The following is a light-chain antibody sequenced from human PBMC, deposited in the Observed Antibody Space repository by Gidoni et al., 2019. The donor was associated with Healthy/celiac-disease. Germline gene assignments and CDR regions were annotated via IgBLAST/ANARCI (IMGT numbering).Light chain of an antibody. CDR3: QQSYSTPRYT. CDR2: AAS. CDR1: QSISSS. V-gene: IGKV1-39*01. Sequence: IPMTQSPYSLSASVGDRVTITCRASQSISSSLNWYQQKPGKAPKLLSYAASSLPSGVPSRFSGSGSGTDFTLTISSLQPEDFATYYCQQSYSTPRYTFGQGTKLEIK. J-gene: IGKJ2*01.